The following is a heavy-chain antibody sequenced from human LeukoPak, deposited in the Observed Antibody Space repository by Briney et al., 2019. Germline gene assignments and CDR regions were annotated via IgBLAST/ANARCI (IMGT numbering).Heavy chain of an antibody. CDR3: TREYSSSSDY. V-gene: IGHV4-39*02. Sequence: SETLSLTCTVSGGSVSSSSHHWSWVRQPPGKGLEWIGSIYYSGNTYYNPSLKSRVTISVDTSKNQFSLKLTSVTAADTAVYYCTREYSSSSDYWGQGTLVTVSS. CDR2: IYYSGNT. J-gene: IGHJ4*02. D-gene: IGHD6-6*01. CDR1: GGSVSSSSHH.